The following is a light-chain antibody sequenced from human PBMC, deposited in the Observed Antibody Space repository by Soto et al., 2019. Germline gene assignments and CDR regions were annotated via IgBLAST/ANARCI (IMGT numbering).Light chain of an antibody. V-gene: IGKV1-5*03. Sequence: DIQMTQSPSTLSASVGDRVTITCRASQSIDTWLAWHQQKPGKAPKLLISKASSLESGVPSRFSGSGSGTEFTLTISSLQPDDFATYSCQQYNSRRTFGQGTRVEIK. J-gene: IGKJ1*01. CDR3: QQYNSRRT. CDR1: QSIDTW. CDR2: KAS.